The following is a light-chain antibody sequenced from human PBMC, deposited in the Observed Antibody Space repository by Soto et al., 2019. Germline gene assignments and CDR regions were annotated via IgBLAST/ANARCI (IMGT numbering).Light chain of an antibody. CDR3: QQYYTTPLT. Sequence: DIVMTQSPDSLAVSLGERATINCKSSQSVLYSSTNQNHLAWYQQKPGQPPKLLIYWASTRESGVPDRFSGSGSGADFTLTISSLQAEDVAVYYCQQYYTTPLTFGGGTKLEIK. CDR2: WAS. J-gene: IGKJ4*01. CDR1: QSVLYSSTNQNH. V-gene: IGKV4-1*01.